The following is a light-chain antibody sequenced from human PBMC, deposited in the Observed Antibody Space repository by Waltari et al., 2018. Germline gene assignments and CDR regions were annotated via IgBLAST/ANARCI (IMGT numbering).Light chain of an antibody. V-gene: IGKV1-33*01. CDR1: QDINNY. CDR3: QQYDNLGLT. CDR2: DGS. Sequence: QMTQSPSSLSASVGDRVTITCQASQDINNYLNWYQQKPGKAPKLLIYDGSTLQPGVPSRFSGSGFATEFTLTISSLQPEDIATYYCQQYDNLGLTFVGGTRVEIK. J-gene: IGKJ4*01.